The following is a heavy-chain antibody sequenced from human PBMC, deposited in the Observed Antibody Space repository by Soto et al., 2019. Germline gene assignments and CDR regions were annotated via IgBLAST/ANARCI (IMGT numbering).Heavy chain of an antibody. V-gene: IGHV1-46*01. CDR1: GYTFTGYY. D-gene: IGHD2-15*01. CDR2: INPSGGST. CDR3: ARDLLEWWLGSENNWFDP. J-gene: IGHJ5*02. Sequence: ASVKVSCKASGYTFTGYYMLWVRQAPGQGLEWMGIINPSGGSTSYAQKFQGRVTMTRDTSTSTVYMELSSLRSEDTAVYYCARDLLEWWLGSENNWFDPSGQGTLVTVSS.